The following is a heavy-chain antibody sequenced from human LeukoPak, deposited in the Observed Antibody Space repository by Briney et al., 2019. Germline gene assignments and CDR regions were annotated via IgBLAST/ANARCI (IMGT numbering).Heavy chain of an antibody. CDR1: GFIFSSYS. CDR2: ISSSSTYI. V-gene: IGHV3-21*01. D-gene: IGHD1-26*01. J-gene: IGHJ6*03. CDR3: ARDLYSGSYGADYYYYMDV. Sequence: GGSLRLSCAASGFIFSSYSMNWVRQAPGKGLEWVSSISSSSTYIYYADSVKGRFTISRDNAKSSLYLQMNSLRAEDTAVYYCARDLYSGSYGADYYYYMDVWGKGTTVTISS.